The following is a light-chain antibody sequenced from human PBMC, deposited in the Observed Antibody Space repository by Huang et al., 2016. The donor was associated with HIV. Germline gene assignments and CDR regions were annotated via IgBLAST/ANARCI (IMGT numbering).Light chain of an antibody. CDR2: GAS. CDR3: QHYNT. Sequence: EIVMTQSPDTLPASPGETVTVSCRASESISTNLAWYQHKPGQAPRLLIYGASTRATDIPGRFSGSGSGTGFTLTISSLQSEDLAVYYCQHYNTFGQGTKLEIK. V-gene: IGKV3-15*01. J-gene: IGKJ2*01. CDR1: ESISTN.